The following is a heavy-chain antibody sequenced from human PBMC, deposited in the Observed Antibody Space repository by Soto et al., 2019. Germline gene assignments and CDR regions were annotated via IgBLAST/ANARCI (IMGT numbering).Heavy chain of an antibody. Sequence: SATLSLTCTVSDGSISSYYWSWIRQPPGKGLEWIGYIYYSGTTYYNPSLKSRVTISLDTSKSQFSLKLRSVTAADTAVYYCASAPNYTFWSGYPPNGMDVWGQGTTVTVSS. CDR2: IYYSGTT. CDR3: ASAPNYTFWSGYPPNGMDV. CDR1: DGSISSYY. D-gene: IGHD3-3*01. J-gene: IGHJ6*02. V-gene: IGHV4-59*01.